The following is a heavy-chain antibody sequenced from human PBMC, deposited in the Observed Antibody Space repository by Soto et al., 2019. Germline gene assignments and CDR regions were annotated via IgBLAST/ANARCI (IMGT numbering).Heavy chain of an antibody. D-gene: IGHD2-21*01. Sequence: QVQLQESGPGLVKPSQTLSLTCTVSGGSISSGDYYWSWIRQPPGKGLEWIGYIYYSGSTYYNPSLKSRVXIXVXXSKNQFSLKLSSVTAADTAVYYCARGGGDIDAFDIWGQGTMVTVSS. J-gene: IGHJ3*02. V-gene: IGHV4-30-4*01. CDR3: ARGGGDIDAFDI. CDR2: IYYSGST. CDR1: GGSISSGDYY.